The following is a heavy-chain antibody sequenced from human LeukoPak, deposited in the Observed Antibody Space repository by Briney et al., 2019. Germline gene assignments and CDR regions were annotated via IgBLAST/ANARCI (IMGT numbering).Heavy chain of an antibody. CDR2: ISYDGSNK. CDR3: AKVRYSSSYYYGMDV. V-gene: IGHV3-30*18. D-gene: IGHD6-13*01. Sequence: SGGSLRLSCAASGFPFSSYGMHWVRQAPGKGLEWVAVISYDGSNKYNADSVKGRFTISRDNSKNTVYLQMNSLRAEDTAVYYCAKVRYSSSYYYGMDVWGQGTTVTVSS. CDR1: GFPFSSYG. J-gene: IGHJ6*02.